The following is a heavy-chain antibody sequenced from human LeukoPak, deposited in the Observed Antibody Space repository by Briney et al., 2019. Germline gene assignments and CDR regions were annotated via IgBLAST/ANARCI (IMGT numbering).Heavy chain of an antibody. CDR3: ARDSLVGSTTPVFDY. CDR1: RFTFSTYS. Sequence: GGSLRLSCAASRFTFSTYSMNWVRQAPGKGLEWVSSIDSTSTYIYCADSVKGRFTISRDNAKNSLYLQMDSLRAEDTAVYYCARDSLVGSTTPVFDYWGQGTLVTVSS. D-gene: IGHD1-26*01. CDR2: IDSTSTYI. V-gene: IGHV3-21*04. J-gene: IGHJ4*02.